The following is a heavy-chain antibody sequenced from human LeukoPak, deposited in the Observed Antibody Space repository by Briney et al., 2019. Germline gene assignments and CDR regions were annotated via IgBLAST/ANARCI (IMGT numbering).Heavy chain of an antibody. Sequence: GGSLRLSCTASGFTFSSHVMSWVRQAPGKGLEWVSGISGSGGGTFYADSVKGRFTVSRDNSKNTLYLQMNSLRAEDTALYYCAKHAGSGWYSDLDYWGQGTLVTVSS. CDR1: GFTFSSHV. J-gene: IGHJ4*02. D-gene: IGHD6-19*01. CDR3: AKHAGSGWYSDLDY. CDR2: ISGSGGGT. V-gene: IGHV3-23*01.